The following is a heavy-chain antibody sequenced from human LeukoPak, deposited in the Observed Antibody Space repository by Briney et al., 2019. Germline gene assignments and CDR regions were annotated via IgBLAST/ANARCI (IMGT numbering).Heavy chain of an antibody. D-gene: IGHD6-13*01. CDR2: FDPEDGET. V-gene: IGHV1-24*01. J-gene: IGHJ4*02. Sequence: ASVKVSCKVSGYTLTELSMHWVRQAPGKGLEWMGGFDPEDGETIYAQKFQGRVTMTEDTSTDTAYMELSSLRSEDTAVYYCARQIASAGTAGFDFWGQGALVTVSS. CDR1: GYTLTELS. CDR3: ARQIASAGTAGFDF.